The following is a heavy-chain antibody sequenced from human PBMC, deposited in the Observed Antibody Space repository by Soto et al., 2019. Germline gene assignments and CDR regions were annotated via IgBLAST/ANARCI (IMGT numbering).Heavy chain of an antibody. D-gene: IGHD3-3*01. V-gene: IGHV3-23*01. CDR3: AKDPTYYDFWSGRGNAFDI. CDR1: GFTFSSYA. J-gene: IGHJ3*02. Sequence: GGSLRLSCAASGFTFSSYAMNWVRQAPGKGLEWVSAISGSGGSTYYADSVKGRFTISRDNSKNTLYLQMNSLRVEDTAVYYCAKDPTYYDFWSGRGNAFDIWGQGTMVTVSS. CDR2: ISGSGGST.